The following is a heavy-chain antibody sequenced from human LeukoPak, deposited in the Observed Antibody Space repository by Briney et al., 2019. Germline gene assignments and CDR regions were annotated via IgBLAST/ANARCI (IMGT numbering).Heavy chain of an antibody. CDR1: GYTFTGYY. Sequence: ASVKVSCKASGYTFTGYYMHWVRQAPGQGLEWMGWINPNSGGTNYAQKFQGRVTMTRDTSISTAYMELSRLRSDDTAVYYCAREGGGYSGGYSEGVAFDIWGQGTMVTVSS. CDR2: INPNSGGT. D-gene: IGHD1-26*01. V-gene: IGHV1-2*02. CDR3: AREGGGYSGGYSEGVAFDI. J-gene: IGHJ3*02.